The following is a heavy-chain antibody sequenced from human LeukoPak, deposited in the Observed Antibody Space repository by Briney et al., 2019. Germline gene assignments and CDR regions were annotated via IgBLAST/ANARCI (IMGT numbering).Heavy chain of an antibody. CDR1: GGSFSGYY. J-gene: IGHJ4*02. Sequence: SETLSLTCAVYGGSFSGYYWSWIRQPPGKGLEWIGEINHSGSTNNNPSLKSRVTISVDTSKNQFSLKLSSVTAADTAVYYCARTSLWSGTDYWGQGTLVTVSS. CDR2: INHSGST. V-gene: IGHV4-34*01. CDR3: ARTSLWSGTDY. D-gene: IGHD3-3*01.